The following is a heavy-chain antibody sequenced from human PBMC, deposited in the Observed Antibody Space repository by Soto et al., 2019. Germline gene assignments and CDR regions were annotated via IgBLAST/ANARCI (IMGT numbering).Heavy chain of an antibody. CDR3: AKSPNCCICASCYYQYYMDV. CDR1: GFLFTSYA. V-gene: IGHV3-23*01. Sequence: EVQLLESGGGLVQPGGSLRLSCAASGFLFTSYAMSWVRQAPGKGLEWVSSISGSGSSTHYADTVKGRFTISRDNSKHMLYLQMNSLRAEDTAVDYCAKSPNCCICASCYYQYYMDVWGKGTTVTVSS. D-gene: IGHD2-15*01. J-gene: IGHJ6*03. CDR2: ISGSGSST.